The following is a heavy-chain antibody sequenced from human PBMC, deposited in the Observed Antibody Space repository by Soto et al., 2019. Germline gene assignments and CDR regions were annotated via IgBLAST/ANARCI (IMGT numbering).Heavy chain of an antibody. J-gene: IGHJ4*02. D-gene: IGHD6-13*01. CDR1: GGSISSSSDY. V-gene: IGHV4-39*01. CDR2: IYYSGST. Sequence: SEALSVTWAVSGGSISSSSDYWGWIGQPPGKGLEGIGSIYYSGSTSYSPSPKRRVTTPVHPSKTQFSLKLSSVTAADTAVYYCASLHLYSSSWIDYWSQGTLVTVS. CDR3: ASLHLYSSSWIDY.